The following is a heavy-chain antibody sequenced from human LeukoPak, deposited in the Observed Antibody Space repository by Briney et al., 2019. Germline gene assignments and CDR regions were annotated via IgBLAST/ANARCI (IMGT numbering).Heavy chain of an antibody. CDR3: PRGPQKPYNAYDGSFDP. J-gene: IGHJ5*02. D-gene: IGHD3-10*01. CDR2: INHSGST. V-gene: IGHV4-34*01. CDR1: GGSLSGYY. Sequence: SETLSLTCAVYGGSLSGYYWRWIRQPPGKGREGMGEINHSGSTNYNPSLKSRVTISVDTSTNQFSLKLSSVTAADTAVYYCPRGPQKPYNAYDGSFDPWGQGTLVTVSS.